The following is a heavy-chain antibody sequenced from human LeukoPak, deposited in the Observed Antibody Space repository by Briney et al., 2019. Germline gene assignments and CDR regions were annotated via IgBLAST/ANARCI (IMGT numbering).Heavy chain of an antibody. Sequence: PGGSLRLSCAASGFTFSSYEMNWVRQAPGKGLEWVSYISSSGSTIYYADSVKGRFTISRVNAKNSLYLQMNSLRAEDTAVYYCARGGTDGDYVYFQHWGQGTLVTVSS. CDR3: ARGGTDGDYVYFQH. CDR2: ISSSGSTI. D-gene: IGHD4-17*01. V-gene: IGHV3-48*03. CDR1: GFTFSSYE. J-gene: IGHJ1*01.